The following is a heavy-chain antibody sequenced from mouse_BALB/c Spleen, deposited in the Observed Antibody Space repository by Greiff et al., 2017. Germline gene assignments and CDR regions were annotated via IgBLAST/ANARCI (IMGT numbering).Heavy chain of an antibody. D-gene: IGHD2-1*01. CDR1: GFTFSSFG. Sequence: EVKLVESGGGLVQPGGSRKLSCAASGFTFSSFGMHWVRQAPEKGLEWVAYISSGSSTIYYADTVKGRFTLSRDNPKNTLFLQMTSLRSEDTAMYYCARSEYGNYVYFDVWGAGTTVTVSS. V-gene: IGHV5-17*02. CDR3: ARSEYGNYVYFDV. J-gene: IGHJ1*01. CDR2: ISSGSSTI.